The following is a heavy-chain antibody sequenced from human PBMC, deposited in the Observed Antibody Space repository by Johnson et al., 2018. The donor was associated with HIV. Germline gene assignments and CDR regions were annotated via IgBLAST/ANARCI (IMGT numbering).Heavy chain of an antibody. Sequence: QVQLVESGGGLVKPGGSLRLSCAASGFTFSDYYMTWIRQAPGKGLEWVAVISYDGSNKYYADSVKGRFTISRDNSKNTLYLQMNSLRAEDTAVYYGARDKKGGGLWFGEPSSWGQGTMVTVSS. J-gene: IGHJ3*01. CDR3: ARDKKGGGLWFGEPSS. CDR2: ISYDGSNK. CDR1: GFTFSDYY. V-gene: IGHV3-30-3*01. D-gene: IGHD3-10*01.